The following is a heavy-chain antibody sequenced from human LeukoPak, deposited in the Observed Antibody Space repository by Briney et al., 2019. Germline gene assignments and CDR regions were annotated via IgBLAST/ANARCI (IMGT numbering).Heavy chain of an antibody. CDR2: IYYSGST. V-gene: IGHV4-30-4*01. CDR3: AREGSMTTVTYFGY. CDR1: GGSISSGDYY. D-gene: IGHD4-17*01. J-gene: IGHJ4*02. Sequence: SQTLSLTCTVSGGSISSGDYYWSWIRQPPGKGLEWIGYIYYSGSTYYNPSLKSRVTISVDTSKNQFSLKLSSVTAADTAVYYCAREGSMTTVTYFGYWGQGTLVTVSS.